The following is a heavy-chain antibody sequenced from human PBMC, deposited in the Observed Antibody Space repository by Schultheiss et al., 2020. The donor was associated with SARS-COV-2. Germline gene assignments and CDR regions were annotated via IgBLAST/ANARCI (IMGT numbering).Heavy chain of an antibody. J-gene: IGHJ4*02. CDR1: GFTFSTYA. CDR3: AKVYTSNMLTLDY. D-gene: IGHD3-16*01. V-gene: IGHV3-23*01. Sequence: GESLKISCAASGFTFSTYAMTWVRQAPGRGLEWVSSISVSGDSKFYADSVKGRFTISRDNSKNTLFLQLNSLRAEDTAVYSCAKVYTSNMLTLDYWGQGTLVTVSS. CDR2: ISVSGDSK.